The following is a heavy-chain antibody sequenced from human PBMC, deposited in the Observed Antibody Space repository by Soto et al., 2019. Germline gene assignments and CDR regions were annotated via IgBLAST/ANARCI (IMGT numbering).Heavy chain of an antibody. J-gene: IGHJ4*02. D-gene: IGHD1-26*01. CDR1: GGSISSSNW. V-gene: IGHV4-4*02. CDR3: AIDRGVGATKTRLGY. CDR2: IYHSGST. Sequence: SETLSLTCAVSGGSISSSNWWSWVRQPPGKGLEWIGEIYHSGSTNYNPSLKSRVTISVDKSKNQFSLKLSSVTAADTAVYYCAIDRGVGATKTRLGYWGQRTLVTGSS.